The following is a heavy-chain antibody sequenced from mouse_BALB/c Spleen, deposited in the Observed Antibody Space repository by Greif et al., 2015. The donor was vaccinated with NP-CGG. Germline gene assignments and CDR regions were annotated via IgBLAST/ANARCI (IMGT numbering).Heavy chain of an antibody. V-gene: IGHV5-4*02. Sequence: EVQVVESGGGLVKPGGSLKLSCAASGFTFSDYYMYWVRQTPEKRLEWVATISDGGSYTYYPDSVKGRFTISRDNAKNNLYLQMSSLKSEDTAMYYCARGANWDGETWFAYWGQGTLVTASA. CDR1: GFTFSDYY. D-gene: IGHD4-1*01. J-gene: IGHJ3*01. CDR3: ARGANWDGETWFAY. CDR2: ISDGGSYT.